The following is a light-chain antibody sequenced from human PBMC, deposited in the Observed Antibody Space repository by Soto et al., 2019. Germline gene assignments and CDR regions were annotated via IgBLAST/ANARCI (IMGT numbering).Light chain of an antibody. CDR2: GAS. Sequence: IVLTQSPGTLSLSPGERATLSCRASQSFSNNYLAWYQQKPVQAPRLLIYGASSRATGIPARFSGSGSGTDFTLTISSLEPEDFAVYYCQQRSNWPLTFGGGTKVDIK. CDR1: QSFSNNY. CDR3: QQRSNWPLT. V-gene: IGKV3D-20*02. J-gene: IGKJ4*01.